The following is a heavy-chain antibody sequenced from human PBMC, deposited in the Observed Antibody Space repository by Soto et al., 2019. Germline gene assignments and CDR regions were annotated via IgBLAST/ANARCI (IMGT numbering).Heavy chain of an antibody. D-gene: IGHD2-15*01. Sequence: QVQLQESGPGLVKPSQTLSLTCTVSGGSINSGDYYWSWIRQPPGKGLEWIGYIHYTGTTYYTPSLKSRVTISIDTSNNQFSLKLGSVTAADTAVYYCARDGWQGVDVWGQGTTVTVSS. V-gene: IGHV4-30-4*01. CDR2: IHYTGTT. J-gene: IGHJ6*02. CDR3: ARDGWQGVDV. CDR1: GGSINSGDYY.